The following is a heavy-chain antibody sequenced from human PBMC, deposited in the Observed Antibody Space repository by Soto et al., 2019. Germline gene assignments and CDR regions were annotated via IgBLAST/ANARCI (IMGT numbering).Heavy chain of an antibody. V-gene: IGHV3-53*01. CDR3: ARHSTHWYFDL. D-gene: IGHD2-15*01. J-gene: IGHJ2*01. Sequence: PGGSLRLSCAASGFTVSSNYMSWVRQAPGRGLEWVSIIYSGGTTYYADSVKGRFTISRDTSKNTLYLQMNSPRDDDTAVYYCARHSTHWYFDLWGRGTLVTVSS. CDR2: IYSGGTT. CDR1: GFTVSSNY.